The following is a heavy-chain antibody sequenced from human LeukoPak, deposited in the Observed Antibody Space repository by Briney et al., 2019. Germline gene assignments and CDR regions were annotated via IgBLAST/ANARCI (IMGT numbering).Heavy chain of an antibody. D-gene: IGHD2-21*01. CDR2: IYHSGSS. Sequence: SETLSLTCSVSGYSINSGYYWGWIRQPPGKGLEWIGSIYHSGSSYYNPSLKSRVTISVDTSKNQFSLKLSSVTATDTAVYYCARELAYCGGDCYLAAFDLWGQGTMLTVSS. V-gene: IGHV4-38-2*02. CDR1: GYSINSGYY. CDR3: ARELAYCGGDCYLAAFDL. J-gene: IGHJ3*01.